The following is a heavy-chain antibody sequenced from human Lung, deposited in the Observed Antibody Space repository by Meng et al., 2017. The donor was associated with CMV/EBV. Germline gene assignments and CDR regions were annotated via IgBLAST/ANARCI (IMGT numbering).Heavy chain of an antibody. CDR3: ARGRGFWGGPRYYYYGMDV. D-gene: IGHD3-3*01. V-gene: IGHV4-34*01. CDR2: INHSGST. J-gene: IGHJ6*02. Sequence: SETLSLXXAVYGGSFSGYYWSWIRQPPGKGLEWIGEINHSGSTNYNPSLKSRVTISVDTSKNQFSLKLSSVTAADTAVYYCARGRGFWGGPRYYYYGMDVWGQGTXVTVSS. CDR1: GGSFSGYY.